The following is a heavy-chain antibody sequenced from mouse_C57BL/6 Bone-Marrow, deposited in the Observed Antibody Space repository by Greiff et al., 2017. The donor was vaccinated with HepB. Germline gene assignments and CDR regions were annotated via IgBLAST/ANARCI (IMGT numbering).Heavy chain of an antibody. CDR2: ISSGGSYT. J-gene: IGHJ2*01. V-gene: IGHV5-6*01. D-gene: IGHD2-12*01. CDR1: GFTFSSYG. CDR3: ARLIPPYSYYDY. Sequence: EVMLVESGGDLVKPGGSLKLSCAASGFTFSSYGMSWVRQTPDKRLEWVATISSGGSYTYYPDSVKGRFTISRDNAKNTLYLQMSSLKSEDTAMYYCARLIPPYSYYDYWGQGTTLTVSS.